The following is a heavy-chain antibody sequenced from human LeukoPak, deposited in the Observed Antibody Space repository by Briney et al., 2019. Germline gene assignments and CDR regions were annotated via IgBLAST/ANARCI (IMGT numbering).Heavy chain of an antibody. D-gene: IGHD2-2*01. CDR2: IHPNSGDT. Sequence: ASVKVSCKASGYTFTGYYMHWVRQAPGQGLEWMGWIHPNSGDTNYAQKFQGRVTMTRDTSISTAYMELTRLRSDDTAVYYCARAPDIVVVPAFDYWGQGTLVTVSS. J-gene: IGHJ4*02. V-gene: IGHV1-2*02. CDR1: GYTFTGYY. CDR3: ARAPDIVVVPAFDY.